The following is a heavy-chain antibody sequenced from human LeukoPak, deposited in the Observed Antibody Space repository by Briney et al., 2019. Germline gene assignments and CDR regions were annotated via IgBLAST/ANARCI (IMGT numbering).Heavy chain of an antibody. D-gene: IGHD4-17*01. J-gene: IGHJ4*02. CDR1: GFTFDDYA. CDR2: ISWNSGSI. CDR3: AKGTVTTLDY. Sequence: PGGSLRLSCAASGFTFDDYAMHWVRQAPGKGLEWVSGISWNSGSIGYADSAKGRFTISRDNAKNSLYLQMNSLRAEDTALYYCAKGTVTTLDYWGQGTLVTVSS. V-gene: IGHV3-9*01.